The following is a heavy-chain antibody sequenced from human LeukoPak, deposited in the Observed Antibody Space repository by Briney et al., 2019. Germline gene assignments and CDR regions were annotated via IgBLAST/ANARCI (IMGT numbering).Heavy chain of an antibody. V-gene: IGHV3-48*03. CDR3: ARVYSSSSGKTIDY. J-gene: IGHJ4*02. CDR2: ISSSGSPI. Sequence: GGSLRLSRAASGFTFSSYEMNWVRQAPGKGLEWVSYISSSGSPIYYADSVKGRFTISRDNAKNSLYLQMNSLRAEDMAVYYCARVYSSSSGKTIDYWGQGTLVTVSS. CDR1: GFTFSSYE. D-gene: IGHD6-6*01.